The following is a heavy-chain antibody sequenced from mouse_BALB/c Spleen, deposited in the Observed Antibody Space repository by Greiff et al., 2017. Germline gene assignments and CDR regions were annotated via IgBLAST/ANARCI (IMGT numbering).Heavy chain of an antibody. CDR2: ISDGGSYT. V-gene: IGHV5-4*02. CDR1: GFTFSDYY. D-gene: IGHD2-3*01. Sequence: EVKLMESGGGLVKPGGSLKLSCAASGFTFSDYYMYWVRQTPEKRLEWVATISDGGSYTYYPDSVKGRFTISRDNAKNNLYLQMSSLKSEDTAMYYCARGDGYYGKGAMDYWGQGTSVTVSS. CDR3: ARGDGYYGKGAMDY. J-gene: IGHJ4*01.